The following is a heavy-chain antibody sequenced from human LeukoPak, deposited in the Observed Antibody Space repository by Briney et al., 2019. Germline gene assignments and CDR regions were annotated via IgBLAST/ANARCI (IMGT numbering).Heavy chain of an antibody. CDR3: ARDERTAEGARDFDF. J-gene: IGHJ4*02. Sequence: GASVKVSCKASGYTFTNYYLHWVRQAPGQGLEWMGIIDPNDAWTRYLEKFQGRLTLTRDRLTSTVYMNLDSLRSDDTAGYYCARDERTAEGARDFDFWGQGTLVTVSS. CDR1: GYTFTNYY. D-gene: IGHD6-13*01. CDR2: IDPNDAWT. V-gene: IGHV1-46*01.